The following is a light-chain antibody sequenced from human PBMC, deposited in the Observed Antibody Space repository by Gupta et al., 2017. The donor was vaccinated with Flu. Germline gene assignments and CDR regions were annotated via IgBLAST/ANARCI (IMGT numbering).Light chain of an antibody. Sequence: QSALTQTRSVSGSPGQSVTISCTGTSSDVGGYNYVPWYQQHPGKDPKLMIYDVSKRPSGVPDRFSGSKSGNTASLTISGLQAEDEADYYCCSYAGSYTWVFGGGNKLTVL. J-gene: IGLJ3*02. CDR1: SSDVGGYNY. CDR2: DVS. V-gene: IGLV2-11*01. CDR3: CSYAGSYTWV.